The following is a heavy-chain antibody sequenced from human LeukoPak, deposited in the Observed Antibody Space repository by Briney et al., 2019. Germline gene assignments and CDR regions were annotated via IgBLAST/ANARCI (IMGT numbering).Heavy chain of an antibody. J-gene: IGHJ5*02. CDR2: IYYSGST. CDR1: GGSISSSSYY. Sequence: KPSETLSLTCTVSGGSISSSSYYWGWIRQPPGKGLEWIGSIYYSGSTYYNPSLKSRVTISVDTSKNQFSLKLSSVTAADTAVYYCARSITMIGRGWFDPWGQGTLVTVSS. D-gene: IGHD3-22*01. CDR3: ARSITMIGRGWFDP. V-gene: IGHV4-39*07.